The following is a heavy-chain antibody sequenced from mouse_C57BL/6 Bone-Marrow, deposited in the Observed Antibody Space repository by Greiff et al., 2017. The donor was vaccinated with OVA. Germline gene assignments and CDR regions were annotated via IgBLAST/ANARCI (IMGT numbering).Heavy chain of an antibody. J-gene: IGHJ2*01. CDR2: INPSTGGT. CDR1: GYSFTGYY. D-gene: IGHD2-5*01. CDR3: ARSAYYSNLYYCDD. V-gene: IGHV1-43*01. Sequence: VQLQQSGPELVKPGASVKISCKASGYSFTGYYMHWVKQSSEKSLEWIGEINPSTGGTSYNQKFKGKATLTVDKSSSTAYMQLKSLTSEDSAVYYCARSAYYSNLYYCDDWGQGTTLTVSA.